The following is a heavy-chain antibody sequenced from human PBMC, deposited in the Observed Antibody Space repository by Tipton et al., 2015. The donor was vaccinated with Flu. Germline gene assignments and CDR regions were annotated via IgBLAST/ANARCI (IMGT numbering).Heavy chain of an antibody. CDR3: AIDDFGSSCYGY. CDR2: IYYSGST. D-gene: IGHD6-13*01. Sequence: TLSLTCTVSGGSISSSAYYWGWIRQTPGKGLEWIGNIYYSGSTFYNPSLKSRFTISLDKSTNQFSLRLSSVTAADTAIYYCAIDDFGSSCYGYWGQGSLVTVSS. J-gene: IGHJ1*01. V-gene: IGHV4-39*07. CDR1: GGSISSSAYY.